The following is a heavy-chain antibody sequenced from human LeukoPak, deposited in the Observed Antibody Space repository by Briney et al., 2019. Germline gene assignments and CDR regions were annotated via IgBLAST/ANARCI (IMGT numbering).Heavy chain of an antibody. D-gene: IGHD3-10*01. Sequence: ASVKVSCKASGYTFTSYYMHWVRQAPGQRLEWMGIINPSGGSATYAQKLQGRVTMTRDTSTSSVYMELSSLRSEDTAVYYCARGLGSGSYYGSWGQGTLVTVSS. J-gene: IGHJ5*02. V-gene: IGHV1-46*04. CDR2: INPSGGSA. CDR1: GYTFTSYY. CDR3: ARGLGSGSYYGS.